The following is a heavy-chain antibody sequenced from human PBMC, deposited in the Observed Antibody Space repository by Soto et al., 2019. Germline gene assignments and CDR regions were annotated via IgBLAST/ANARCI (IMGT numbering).Heavy chain of an antibody. CDR1: GYTFTSYY. V-gene: IGHV1-46*01. CDR2: INDSGGST. Sequence: QVQLLQSGAEVKKPGASVKASCEASGYTFTSYYMHWLRQAPGQALEWMGIINDSGGSTSYAQKFLGGVTMTRDTSTRTVYMELSSLRSEDTAVYYCGRARDMHGDCLEVVDYWGQGTLVTVSS. J-gene: IGHJ4*02. D-gene: IGHD2-21*02. CDR3: GRARDMHGDCLEVVDY.